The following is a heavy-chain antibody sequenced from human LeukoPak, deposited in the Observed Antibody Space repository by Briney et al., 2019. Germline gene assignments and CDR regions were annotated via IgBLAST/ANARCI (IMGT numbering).Heavy chain of an antibody. CDR3: AKDAQYSSGWYSD. J-gene: IGHJ4*02. Sequence: GGSLRLSCAASGFTFDDYAMHWVRQAPGKGLEWVSGISWNSGSIGYADSVKGRFTISTDNAKNSLYLQMNSLRAEDTALYYCAKDAQYSSGWYSDWGQGTLVTVSS. D-gene: IGHD6-19*01. V-gene: IGHV3-9*01. CDR2: ISWNSGSI. CDR1: GFTFDDYA.